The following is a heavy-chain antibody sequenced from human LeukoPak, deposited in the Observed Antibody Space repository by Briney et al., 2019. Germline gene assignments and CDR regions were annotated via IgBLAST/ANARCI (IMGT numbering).Heavy chain of an antibody. CDR3: ARGSGYDYYFDC. J-gene: IGHJ4*02. V-gene: IGHV1-8*03. CDR2: MNPNSGNT. CDR1: GYTFTSYD. D-gene: IGHD5-12*01. Sequence: AASVKVSCKASGYTFTSYDINWVRQAAGQGLEWMGWMNPNSGNTGYAQKFQGRVTITRNTSISTAYMELSSLRSEDTAVYYCARGSGYDYYFDCWGQGTLVTVSS.